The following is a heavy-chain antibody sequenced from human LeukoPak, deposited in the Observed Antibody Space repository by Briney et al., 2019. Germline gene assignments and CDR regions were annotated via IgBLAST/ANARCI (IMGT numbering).Heavy chain of an antibody. D-gene: IGHD4-17*01. Sequence: GGSLRLSCAASGFIFSTYEMNWVRQAPGGGLEWLSYITGSGGKTYYADSVKGRFTISRDNANKLLFLHMNSLRAEDTAVYYCARDLGDYVGYAAFDIWGQGTMVTVSS. CDR2: ITGSGGKT. CDR3: ARDLGDYVGYAAFDI. J-gene: IGHJ3*02. V-gene: IGHV3-48*03. CDR1: GFIFSTYE.